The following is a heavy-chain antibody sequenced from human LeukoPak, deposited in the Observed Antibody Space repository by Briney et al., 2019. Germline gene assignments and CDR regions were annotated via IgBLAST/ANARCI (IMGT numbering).Heavy chain of an antibody. CDR3: ARGVLRAYDYVWGSYRSGDAFDI. J-gene: IGHJ3*02. CDR2: INHSGST. D-gene: IGHD3-16*02. CDR1: GGSFSGYY. Sequence: PSETLSLTCAVYGGSFSGYYWSWIRQPPGKGLEWIGEINHSGSTNYNPSLKSRVTISVDTSKNQFSLKLSSVTAADTAVYYCARGVLRAYDYVWGSYRSGDAFDIWGQGTIVTVSS. V-gene: IGHV4-34*01.